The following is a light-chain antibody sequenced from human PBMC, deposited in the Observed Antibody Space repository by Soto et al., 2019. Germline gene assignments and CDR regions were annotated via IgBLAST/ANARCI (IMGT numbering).Light chain of an antibody. V-gene: IGLV1-40*01. CDR2: GDS. Sequence: QSVLTQPPSVSGAPGQRVTISCTGSSSNIGAGYTVHWYQQLPGTAPKLLMHGDSSRASGVPDRFSGSKSGTSASLAISWLQAEDEADYYCQSYDSSLSVWVFGGGTKLTVL. J-gene: IGLJ3*02. CDR1: SSNIGAGYT. CDR3: QSYDSSLSVWV.